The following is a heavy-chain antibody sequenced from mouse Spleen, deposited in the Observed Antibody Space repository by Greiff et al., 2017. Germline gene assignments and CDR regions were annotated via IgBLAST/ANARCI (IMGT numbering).Heavy chain of an antibody. CDR1: GYTFTSYW. J-gene: IGHJ2*01. CDR3: TRALNWEDYYFDY. Sequence: EVQLQQSGTVLARPGASVKMSCKASGYTFTSYWMHWVKQRPGQGLEWIGAIYPGNSDTSYNQKFKGKAKLTAVTSTSTAYMELSSLTNEDSAVYYCTRALNWEDYYFDYWGQGTTLTVSS. D-gene: IGHD4-1*01. V-gene: IGHV1-5*01. CDR2: IYPGNSDT.